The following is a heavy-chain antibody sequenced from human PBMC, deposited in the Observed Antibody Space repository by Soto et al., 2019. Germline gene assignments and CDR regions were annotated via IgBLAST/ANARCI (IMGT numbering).Heavy chain of an antibody. Sequence: QVQLLQSGAEVRKPGASVKVSCKASGYTFTNYGITWVRQAPGQGLEWMGGIGAYNGDTHYTQRLQGRVTMTKDTSTSRAYMELRGLRSDDTAIYYCDRVRKLVRYFYYYMDVWGKGTTVTVSS. J-gene: IGHJ6*03. CDR2: IGAYNGDT. CDR3: DRVRKLVRYFYYYMDV. D-gene: IGHD6-6*01. CDR1: GYTFTNYG. V-gene: IGHV1-18*01.